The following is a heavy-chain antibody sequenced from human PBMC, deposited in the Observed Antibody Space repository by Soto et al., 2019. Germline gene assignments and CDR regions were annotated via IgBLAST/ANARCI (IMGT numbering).Heavy chain of an antibody. CDR2: INPNSGGT. V-gene: IGHV1-2*02. J-gene: IGHJ4*02. Sequence: QVQLVQSGAEVKKPGASVKVSCKASGYTFTGYYMHWVRQAPGQGLEWMGWINPNSGGTNYAQKFQGRVTMTRDTSISTAYMELSRLRSDDTAVYYCARAFRGYSYGYRTPSFDYWGQGTLVTVSS. CDR1: GYTFTGYY. CDR3: ARAFRGYSYGYRTPSFDY. D-gene: IGHD5-18*01.